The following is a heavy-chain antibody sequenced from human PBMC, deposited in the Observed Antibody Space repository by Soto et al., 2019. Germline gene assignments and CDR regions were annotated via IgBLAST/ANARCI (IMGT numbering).Heavy chain of an antibody. Sequence: EVQLLESGGALVQPGGSLRLSCAASGFTFSNHALNWVRQAPGKGLEWVSTISDSGSTYYADSVKGRFTISRDNSKNTLYLQMNSLIAVNMAVYYCARDPGGHYWTSTSCLYFFDHWGQGTLVIVSS. D-gene: IGHD2-2*01. CDR1: GFTFSNHA. CDR3: ARDPGGHYWTSTSCLYFFDH. CDR2: ISDSGST. V-gene: IGHV3-23*01. J-gene: IGHJ4*02.